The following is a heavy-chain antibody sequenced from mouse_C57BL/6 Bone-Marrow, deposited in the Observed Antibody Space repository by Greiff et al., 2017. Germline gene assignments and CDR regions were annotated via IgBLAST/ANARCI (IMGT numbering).Heavy chain of an antibody. CDR1: GYTFTSYW. CDR3: AREGSNYVGYFDV. Sequence: VQLQQPGAELVKPGASVKLSCKASGYTFTSYWMQWVKQRPGQGLEWIGEIDPSDSYTNYNQKFKGKATLTVDKSSSTAYMQLSSLTSEDSAVYYCAREGSNYVGYFDVWGTGTTVTVSS. J-gene: IGHJ1*03. CDR2: IDPSDSYT. D-gene: IGHD2-5*01. V-gene: IGHV1-50*01.